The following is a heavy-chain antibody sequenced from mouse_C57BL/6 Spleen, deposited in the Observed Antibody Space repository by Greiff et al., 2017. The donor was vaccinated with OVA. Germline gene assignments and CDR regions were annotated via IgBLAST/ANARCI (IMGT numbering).Heavy chain of an antibody. J-gene: IGHJ1*03. CDR3: ARNYYGSQLEGYFDV. D-gene: IGHD1-1*01. CDR2: IYPGSGST. V-gene: IGHV1-55*01. CDR1: GYTFTSYW. Sequence: VQLQQPGAELVKPGASVKMSCKASGYTFTSYWITWVKQRPGQGLEWIGDIYPGSGSTNYNEKFKSKATLTVDTSSSTAYMQLSSLTSEDSAVYYCARNYYGSQLEGYFDVWGTGTTVTVSS.